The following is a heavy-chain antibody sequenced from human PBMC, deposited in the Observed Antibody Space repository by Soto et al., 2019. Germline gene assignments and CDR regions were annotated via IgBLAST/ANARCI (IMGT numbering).Heavy chain of an antibody. D-gene: IGHD4-4*01. J-gene: IGHJ4*02. CDR2: ISPNGQGI. CDR1: GFTVTSNG. CDR3: AKDRQYPRDYFHY. V-gene: IGHV3-23*01. Sequence: GGSLRLSCGVSGFTVTSNGVRGVRQAPGKGLEWVSAISPNGQGIRYADSVKGRFTISRDISRNTVFLQMGSLRAADTAVYYCAKDRQYPRDYFHYWGQGT.